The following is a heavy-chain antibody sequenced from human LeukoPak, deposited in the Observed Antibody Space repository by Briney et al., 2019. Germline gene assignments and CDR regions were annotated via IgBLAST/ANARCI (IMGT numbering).Heavy chain of an antibody. Sequence: SETLSLTCTVSGGSISSSSYYWGWIRQPPGKGLEWIGSIYYSGSTYYNPSLKSRVTISVDTSKNQFSLKLSSVTAADTAVYYCARHEGGYYPLPDNAWGQGTLVTVSS. J-gene: IGHJ4*02. CDR3: ARHEGGYYPLPDNA. CDR2: IYYSGST. CDR1: GGSISSSSYY. D-gene: IGHD3-22*01. V-gene: IGHV4-39*01.